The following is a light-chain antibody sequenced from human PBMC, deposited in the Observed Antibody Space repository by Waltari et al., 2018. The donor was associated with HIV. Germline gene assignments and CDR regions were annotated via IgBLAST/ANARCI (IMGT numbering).Light chain of an antibody. V-gene: IGKV1-39*01. Sequence: DIQMTQSPSSLSASVGDRVTIPCWPSHNINTLLNWYQQKPGKPPKLLIYAASSLQRGVPSRFSGIGSGTDFSLTISGLQLDDFATYFCLQSYSGALTFGPGTKVEIK. CDR2: AAS. CDR3: LQSYSGALT. CDR1: HNINTL. J-gene: IGKJ3*01.